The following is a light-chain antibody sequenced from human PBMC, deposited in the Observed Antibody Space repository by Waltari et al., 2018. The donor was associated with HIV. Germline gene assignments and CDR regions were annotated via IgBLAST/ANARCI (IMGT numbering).Light chain of an antibody. CDR3: ASWDDSVNLYVV. CDR2: STN. Sequence: SGSRSNIGSNSVTWYQQFPGKAPKLLIHSTNQRPSGVSDRFAGSKSGTSASLDISGLQSGDEADYYCASWDDSVNLYVVFGGGTRLTVL. V-gene: IGLV1-44*01. CDR1: RSNIGSNS. J-gene: IGLJ3*02.